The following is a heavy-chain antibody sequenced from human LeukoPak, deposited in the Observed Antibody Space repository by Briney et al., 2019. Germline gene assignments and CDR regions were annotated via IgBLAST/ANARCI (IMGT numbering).Heavy chain of an antibody. D-gene: IGHD6-19*01. J-gene: IGHJ4*02. CDR3: ARGPGAVAGSLGY. Sequence: SETLSLTCTVSGGSISTYYWSWIRQPPGKGLEWIGYIYYSGSTNYNPSLKSRVTISVDTSKNQFSLKLSSVTAADTAVYYCARGPGAVAGSLGYWGQGTLVTVSS. CDR2: IYYSGST. V-gene: IGHV4-59*12. CDR1: GGSISTYY.